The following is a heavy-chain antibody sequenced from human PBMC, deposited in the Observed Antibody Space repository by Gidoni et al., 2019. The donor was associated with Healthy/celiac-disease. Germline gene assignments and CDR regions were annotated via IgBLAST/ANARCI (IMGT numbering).Heavy chain of an antibody. V-gene: IGHV4-39*01. CDR2: IYYSGST. Sequence: QLQLQESGPGLVKPSETLSLTCTVSGGSISSRSYYWGWIRQPPGKGLEWIGSIYYSGSTYYNPSLKSRVTISVDTSKNQFSLKLSSVTAADTAVYYCARRRHYYDSSGYFLNWFDPWGQGTLVTVSS. J-gene: IGHJ5*02. CDR3: ARRRHYYDSSGYFLNWFDP. D-gene: IGHD3-22*01. CDR1: GGSISSRSYY.